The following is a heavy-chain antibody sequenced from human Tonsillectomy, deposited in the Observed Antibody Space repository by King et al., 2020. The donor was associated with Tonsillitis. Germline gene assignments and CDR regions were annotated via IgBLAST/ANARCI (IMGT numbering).Heavy chain of an antibody. V-gene: IGHV3-74*01. CDR1: GFTFSKYW. D-gene: IGHD4-17*01. J-gene: IGHJ6*02. Sequence: VQLVESGGGLVQHGGSLRLSCAASGFTFSKYWMHWVRQAPGKGLVWVSRINSDGSSIRYADSVKGRFTISRDNAKNTLYLQMNTLRAEDTAVYYCARVNDYGDYNYYYYGMDVWGQGTTVTVSS. CDR2: INSDGSSI. CDR3: ARVNDYGDYNYYYYGMDV.